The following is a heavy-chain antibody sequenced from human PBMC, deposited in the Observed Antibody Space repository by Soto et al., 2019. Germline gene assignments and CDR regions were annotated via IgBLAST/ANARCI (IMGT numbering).Heavy chain of an antibody. Sequence: SETMSLTCTVCGGSVSSGSYYWSWIRQPPGKGLEWIGYIYYSGSTNYNPSLKSRVTISVDTSKNQFSLKLSSVTAADTAVYYCARVLRYYAYYYGMDVWGQATTVTVSS. CDR3: ARVLRYYAYYYGMDV. CDR1: GGSVSSGSYY. D-gene: IGHD1-26*01. CDR2: IYYSGST. J-gene: IGHJ6*02. V-gene: IGHV4-61*01.